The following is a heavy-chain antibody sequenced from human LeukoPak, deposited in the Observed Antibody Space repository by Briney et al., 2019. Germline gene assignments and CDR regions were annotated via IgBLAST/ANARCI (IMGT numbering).Heavy chain of an antibody. V-gene: IGHV1-18*01. J-gene: IGHJ3*02. Sequence: GSVWVSCKASLYTPSNYGICCVRQAPGEGGEWMGWICPYNGNTIDAQKLQGRVTMTTDTSTNTAYMDLRSLRSDDTAVYYCARGGLGGMTTVVVDAFDIWGQGTMVTVSS. CDR1: LYTPSNYG. CDR2: ICPYNGNT. CDR3: ARGGLGGMTTVVVDAFDI. D-gene: IGHD4-23*01.